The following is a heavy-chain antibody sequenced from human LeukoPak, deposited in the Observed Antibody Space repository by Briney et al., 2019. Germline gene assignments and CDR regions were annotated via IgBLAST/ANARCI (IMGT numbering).Heavy chain of an antibody. V-gene: IGHV3-23*01. Sequence: GGSLRLSCAASGFTFSSYAMSWVRQAPGKGLEWVSAISGSGGSTYYADSVKGRFTISRENSKNTLYLQMNSLRAEDTAVYYCAKGRGYCTGGSCYSDYWGQGTLVTVSS. D-gene: IGHD2-15*01. CDR1: GFTFSSYA. CDR3: AKGRGYCTGGSCYSDY. J-gene: IGHJ4*02. CDR2: ISGSGGST.